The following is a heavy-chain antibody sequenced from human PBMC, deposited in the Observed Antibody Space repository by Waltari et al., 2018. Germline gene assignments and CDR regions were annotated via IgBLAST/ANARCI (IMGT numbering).Heavy chain of an antibody. J-gene: IGHJ4*02. D-gene: IGHD6-13*01. V-gene: IGHV4-39*01. CDR1: GGSISSSSYY. CDR2: IYYSGST. Sequence: QLQLQESGPGLVKPSETLSLTCTVSGGSISSSSYYWGWIRQPPGKGLEWIGGIYYSGSTYYNPSLKSLVTISVDTSKNQFSLKLSSVTAADTAVYYCAYSSSWYYFDYWGQGTLVTVSS. CDR3: AYSSSWYYFDY.